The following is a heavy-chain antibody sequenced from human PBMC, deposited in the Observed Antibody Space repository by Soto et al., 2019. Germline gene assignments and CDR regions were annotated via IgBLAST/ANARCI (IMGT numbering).Heavy chain of an antibody. V-gene: IGHV3-43*01. J-gene: IGHJ6*02. CDR3: AKDRVIASLDVLHSPRCMDV. CDR2: ISWDGGST. Sequence: GGSLRLSCAASGFTFDDYTMHWVRQAPGKGLEWVSLISWDGGSTYYADSVKGRFTISRDNSKNSLYLQMNSLRTEDTALYYCAKDRVIASLDVLHSPRCMDVSGQGTIRTVFS. D-gene: IGHD2-15*01. CDR1: GFTFDDYT.